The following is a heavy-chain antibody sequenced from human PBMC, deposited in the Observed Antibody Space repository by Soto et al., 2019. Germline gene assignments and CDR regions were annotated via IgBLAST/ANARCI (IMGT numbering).Heavy chain of an antibody. CDR2: IIPIFGTA. Sequence: QVQLVQSGAEVKKPGSSVKVSCKASGGTFSSYAISWVRQAPGQGLEWMGGIIPIFGTANYAQKFQGRVTITADESTSTAYMELSSLRSEDTAVYYCVRARRDYYDSSGYYKTEAFDIWGQGTMVTVSS. D-gene: IGHD3-22*01. J-gene: IGHJ3*02. V-gene: IGHV1-69*01. CDR3: VRARRDYYDSSGYYKTEAFDI. CDR1: GGTFSSYA.